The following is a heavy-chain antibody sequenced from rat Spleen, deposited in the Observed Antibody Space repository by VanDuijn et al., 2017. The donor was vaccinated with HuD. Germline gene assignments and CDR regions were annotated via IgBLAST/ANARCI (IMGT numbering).Heavy chain of an antibody. CDR1: GLSLASNG. V-gene: IGHV2-47*01. CDR2: IWTGGST. Sequence: QVQLKESGPGLVQPSQTLSLTCTVSGLSLASNGVSWIRQPPGKGLEWMGVIWTGGSTAYNSLLKSRLSITRATSKSQVFLKMNSLQTEDTAMYFCARLTIGSWGQGVMVTVSS. CDR3: ARLTIGS. J-gene: IGHJ2*01. D-gene: IGHD1-3*01.